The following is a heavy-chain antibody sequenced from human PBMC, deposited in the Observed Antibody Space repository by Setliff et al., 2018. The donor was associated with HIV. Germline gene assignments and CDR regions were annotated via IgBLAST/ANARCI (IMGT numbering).Heavy chain of an antibody. J-gene: IGHJ6*03. V-gene: IGHV4-61*09. CDR1: GGSISNGYYY. D-gene: IGHD3-10*01. CDR3: ARGGREYGVNYYYYYMDV. Sequence: PSETLSLTCTVSGGSISNGYYYWSWIRQPAGKGLEWIGHIYTSGSTKYNPSLKSRVTISVDTSKNQFPLKLSSVTAADTAVYYCARGGREYGVNYYYYYMDVWGKGTTVTVSS. CDR2: IYTSGST.